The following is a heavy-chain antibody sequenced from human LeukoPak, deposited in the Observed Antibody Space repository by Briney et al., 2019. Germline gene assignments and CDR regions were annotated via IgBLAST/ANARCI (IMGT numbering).Heavy chain of an antibody. D-gene: IGHD3-16*01. CDR1: GFTFGSYW. Sequence: GGSLRLSCAASGFTFGSYWMSWVRQAPGKGLEWVANIKQDGSEKDYVDSVKGRFTISRDNAKNSLYLQMNSLSVEDTAVYYCAREGVGGNDYWGQGILVTVSS. CDR2: IKQDGSEK. J-gene: IGHJ4*02. CDR3: AREGVGGNDY. V-gene: IGHV3-7*01.